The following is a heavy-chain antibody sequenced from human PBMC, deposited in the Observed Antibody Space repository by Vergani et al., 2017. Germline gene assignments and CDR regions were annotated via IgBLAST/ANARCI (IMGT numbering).Heavy chain of an antibody. J-gene: IGHJ6*03. Sequence: QVQLVQSGAEVKKPGSSVKVSCKASGGTFSSSAISWVRQAPGQGLEWMGGIIPIFGTANYAQKFQGRVTITADESTSTAYMELSSLRSEDTAVYYCARDRGYSYGYYYYYYMDVWGKGTTVTVSS. CDR2: IIPIFGTA. CDR3: ARDRGYSYGYYYYYYMDV. D-gene: IGHD5-18*01. CDR1: GGTFSSSA. V-gene: IGHV1-69*01.